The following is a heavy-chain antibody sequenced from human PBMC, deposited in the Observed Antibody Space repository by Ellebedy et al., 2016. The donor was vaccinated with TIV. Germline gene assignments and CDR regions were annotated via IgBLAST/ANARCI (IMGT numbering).Heavy chain of an antibody. Sequence: GESLKISXAASGFTFSSYSMNWVRQAPGKGLEWVSYISSSSSTIYYADSVKGRFTISRDNAKNSLYLQMNSLRDEDTAVYYCARVGYCSSTSCYPWDGMDVWGQGTTVTVSS. CDR2: ISSSSSTI. CDR3: ARVGYCSSTSCYPWDGMDV. CDR1: GFTFSSYS. V-gene: IGHV3-48*02. D-gene: IGHD2-2*01. J-gene: IGHJ6*02.